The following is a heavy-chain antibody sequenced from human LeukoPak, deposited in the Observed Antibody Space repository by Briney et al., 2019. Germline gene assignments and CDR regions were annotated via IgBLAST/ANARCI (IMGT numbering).Heavy chain of an antibody. Sequence: ASVKVSCKASGYTFTGYYMHWVRQAPGQGLEWMGRINPNSGGTNYAQKLQGRVTMTTDTSTSTTYMELTSLRSDDTAVYYCARDQWTEYSSSWYGVNWFDPWGQGTLVTVSS. CDR3: ARDQWTEYSSSWYGVNWFDP. CDR1: GYTFTGYY. V-gene: IGHV1-2*06. D-gene: IGHD6-13*01. CDR2: INPNSGGT. J-gene: IGHJ5*02.